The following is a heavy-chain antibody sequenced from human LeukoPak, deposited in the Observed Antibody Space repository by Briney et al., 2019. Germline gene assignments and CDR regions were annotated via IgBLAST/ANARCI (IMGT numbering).Heavy chain of an antibody. CDR2: IIPIFGTA. V-gene: IGHV1-69*05. Sequence: SVKVSCKASGGTFSSYAISWVRQAPGQGLEWMGRIIPIFGTANYAQKFQGRVTITTDESTSTAYMELSSLRSEDTAVYYCATVYSSGWYYFDYWGQGTLVTVSS. CDR1: GGTFSSYA. J-gene: IGHJ4*02. CDR3: ATVYSSGWYYFDY. D-gene: IGHD6-13*01.